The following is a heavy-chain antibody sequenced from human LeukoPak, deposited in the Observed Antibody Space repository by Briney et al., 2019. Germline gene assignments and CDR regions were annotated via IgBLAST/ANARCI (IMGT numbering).Heavy chain of an antibody. CDR3: ARRQLAAGGRGYFFDY. CDR1: GGSFSGYY. V-gene: IGHV4-34*01. Sequence: PSETLSLTCAVYGGSFSGYYWSWIRQPPGKGLEWIGEINHSGSTNYNPSLKSRVTISVDTSKNQFSLKLSSVTAADTAVYYCARRQLAAGGRGYFFDYWGQGTLVTVSS. J-gene: IGHJ4*02. D-gene: IGHD6-13*01. CDR2: INHSGST.